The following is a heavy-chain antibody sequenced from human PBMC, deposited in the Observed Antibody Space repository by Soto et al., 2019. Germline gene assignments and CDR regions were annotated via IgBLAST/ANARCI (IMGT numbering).Heavy chain of an antibody. CDR3: ARVERRTATTVVDAFDI. CDR1: GGFVSSGSYY. Sequence: QVQLQQWGAGLLKPSETLSLTCAVYGGFVSSGSYYWSWIRQPPGKGLEWIGEMSHSGRTHFNPSLKSRVTISVETSKNQFSLKMSSVSAADTALYYCARVERRTATTVVDAFDIWGPGTMVTVSS. D-gene: IGHD1-1*01. CDR2: MSHSGRT. V-gene: IGHV4-34*01. J-gene: IGHJ3*02.